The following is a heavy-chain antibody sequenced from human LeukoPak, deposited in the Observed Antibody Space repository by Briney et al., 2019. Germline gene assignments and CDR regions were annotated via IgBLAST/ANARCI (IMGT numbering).Heavy chain of an antibody. D-gene: IGHD3/OR15-3a*01. J-gene: IGHJ4*02. Sequence: ASVKVSCKASGGTFSSYAISWVRQAPGQGLEWMGGIIPIFGAANYAQKFQGRVTITADESTSTAYMELSSLRSEDTAVYYCARDAGLGNQGIDYWGQGTLVTVSS. CDR3: ARDAGLGNQGIDY. CDR2: IIPIFGAA. V-gene: IGHV1-69*13. CDR1: GGTFSSYA.